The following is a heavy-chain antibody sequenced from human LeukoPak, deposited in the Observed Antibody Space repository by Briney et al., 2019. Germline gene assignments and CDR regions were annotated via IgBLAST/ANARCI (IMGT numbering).Heavy chain of an antibody. CDR2: ISSSGSTI. Sequence: GGSLRLSCAASGFTFSDYYMSWIRQAPGKGLEWVSYISSSGSTIYYADSVKGRFTISRDNAKNSLYLQMSSLRAEDTAVYYCARSYVATRPVDYWGQGTLVTVSS. CDR1: GFTFSDYY. V-gene: IGHV3-11*01. CDR3: ARSYVATRPVDY. J-gene: IGHJ4*02. D-gene: IGHD5-12*01.